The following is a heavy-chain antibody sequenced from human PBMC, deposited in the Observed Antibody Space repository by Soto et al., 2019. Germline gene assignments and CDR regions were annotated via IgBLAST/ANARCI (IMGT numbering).Heavy chain of an antibody. D-gene: IGHD1-26*01. CDR2: VKSKTDGGTA. V-gene: IGHV3-15*01. J-gene: IGHJ5*02. CDR1: GFTFNNAW. Sequence: GGSLRLSCAASGFTFNNAWMSWVRQAPGKGLEWVGRVKSKTDGGTADHAAPVKGRFTVSRDDSKNTLYLQMNSLKTEDAAVHYCTRDRSSGYNWFDPWGQGTLVTVSS. CDR3: TRDRSSGYNWFDP.